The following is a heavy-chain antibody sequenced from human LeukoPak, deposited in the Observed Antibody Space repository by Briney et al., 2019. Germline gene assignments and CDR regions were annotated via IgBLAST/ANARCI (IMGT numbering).Heavy chain of an antibody. CDR1: GFTFSIYS. D-gene: IGHD3-10*01. V-gene: IGHV3-21*01. Sequence: GGSLRLSCAASGFTFSIYSMNWVRQAPGKGLEWVSSIGGSSTSIYHADSVKGRFTISRDNAKNSLYLQMNSLRAEDTAVYYCARVVSGRISHAFDIWGQGQWSPSLQ. CDR3: ARVVSGRISHAFDI. J-gene: IGHJ3*02. CDR2: IGGSSTSI.